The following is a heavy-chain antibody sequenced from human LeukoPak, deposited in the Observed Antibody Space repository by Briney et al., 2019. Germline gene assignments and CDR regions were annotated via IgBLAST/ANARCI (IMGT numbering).Heavy chain of an antibody. CDR2: IYTSGTT. D-gene: IGHD3-9*01. V-gene: IGHV4-61*02. CDR1: GGSISSGSYY. Sequence: SETLSLTCTVSGGSISSGSYYWSWIRQPAGKGLEWIGRIYTSGTTNYNPSLKSRVTISVDTSKNHFSLKLGSVTAADTAVYYCARATNYDILTDYYPDAFDIWGQGTVVTVSS. J-gene: IGHJ3*02. CDR3: ARATNYDILTDYYPDAFDI.